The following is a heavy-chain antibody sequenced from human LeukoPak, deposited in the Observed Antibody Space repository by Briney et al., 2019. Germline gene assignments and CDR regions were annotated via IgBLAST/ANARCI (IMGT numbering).Heavy chain of an antibody. CDR1: GGSISSNSYY. D-gene: IGHD3-10*01. V-gene: IGHV4-39*07. CDR3: ARGKGYYGSGRYYMDV. CDR2: INHSGST. J-gene: IGHJ6*03. Sequence: SETLSLTCTVSGGSISSNSYYWGWIRQPPGKGLEWIGEINHSGSTNYNPSLKSRVTISVDTSKNQFSLKLSSVTAADTAVYYCARGKGYYGSGRYYMDVWGKGTTVTVSS.